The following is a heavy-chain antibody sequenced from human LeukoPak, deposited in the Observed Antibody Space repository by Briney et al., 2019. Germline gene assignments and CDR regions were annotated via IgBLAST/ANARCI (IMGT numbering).Heavy chain of an antibody. CDR3: AIGISSDTFDI. V-gene: IGHV1-3*01. D-gene: IGHD3-3*01. J-gene: IGHJ3*02. Sequence: ASVKVSCKASGYNFTSYTIHWVRQAPGQRLEWMGWINAGPGNTKYSQKFQGRVTITRDTSVSTAYMDLSNLRSEDTAVFYCAIGISSDTFDIWGQGTMVTVSS. CDR2: INAGPGNT. CDR1: GYNFTSYT.